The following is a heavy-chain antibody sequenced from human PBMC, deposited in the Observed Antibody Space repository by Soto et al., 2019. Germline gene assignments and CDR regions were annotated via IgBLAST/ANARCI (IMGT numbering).Heavy chain of an antibody. D-gene: IGHD2-21*01. J-gene: IGHJ3*01. Sequence: GGSLRLSCAASGFNFSNYYMSWIRQAPGKGLEWVSYINSSSSFTNYADSVKGRFTISWDITKRSLYLQMNSLRAEDTAVYYCAREEGYCDGGRCFRSAFDVWGQGTVVTVSS. CDR1: GFNFSNYY. V-gene: IGHV3-11*06. CDR3: AREEGYCDGGRCFRSAFDV. CDR2: INSSSSFT.